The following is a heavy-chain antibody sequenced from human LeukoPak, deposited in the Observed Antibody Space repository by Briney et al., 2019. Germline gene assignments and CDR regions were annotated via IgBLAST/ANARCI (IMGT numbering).Heavy chain of an antibody. D-gene: IGHD2-2*01. CDR2: ISSSGSTI. Sequence: PGGSLRLSCAASGFTFSDYYMSWIRQAPGKGLEWVSYISSSGSTIYYADSVKGRFTISRDNAKNSLYLQMNSLRAEDTAVYYCAREVPAADFLWFDPWGQGTLVTVSS. CDR1: GFTFSDYY. V-gene: IGHV3-11*01. CDR3: AREVPAADFLWFDP. J-gene: IGHJ5*02.